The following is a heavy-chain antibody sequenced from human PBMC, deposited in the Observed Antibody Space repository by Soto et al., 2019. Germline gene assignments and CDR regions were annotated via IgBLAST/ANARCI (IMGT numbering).Heavy chain of an antibody. D-gene: IGHD2-21*02. CDR2: IKSKVDGGTT. CDR1: GFTVGSAW. J-gene: IGHJ5*02. CDR3: TSAPPRALTEEMARS. Sequence: EVQLVESGGGLVKPGGSLRLGCEVSGFTVGSAWMNWVRQAPGKGLVWVGRIKSKVDGGTTDYAEPVKGRFTISIDDSKNTLYLQMESLKTEDTAVYYCTSAPPRALTEEMARSWGPGNLVTVSS. V-gene: IGHV3-15*07.